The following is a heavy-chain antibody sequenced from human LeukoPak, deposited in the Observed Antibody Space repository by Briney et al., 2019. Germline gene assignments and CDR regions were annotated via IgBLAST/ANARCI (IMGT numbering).Heavy chain of an antibody. J-gene: IGHJ6*02. CDR3: ARALSYGDYRYYYYYGMDV. CDR1: GYTFTSYG. Sequence: ASVKVSCKASGYTFTSYGISWVRQAPGQGLEWMGWISAYNGNTNYAQKLQGRVTMTTDTSTSTAYMELRSLRSDDTAVYYCARALSYGDYRYYYYYGMDVWGQGTTVTVSS. CDR2: ISAYNGNT. V-gene: IGHV1-18*01. D-gene: IGHD4-17*01.